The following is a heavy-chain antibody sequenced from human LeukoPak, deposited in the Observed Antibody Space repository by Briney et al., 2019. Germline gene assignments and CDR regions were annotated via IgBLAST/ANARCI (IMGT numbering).Heavy chain of an antibody. D-gene: IGHD6-13*01. J-gene: IGHJ4*02. V-gene: IGHV3-30*18. CDR3: AKGTWAAAGTSFDY. Sequence: GGSLRLSCAASGFTFSSYGMHWVRQAPGKGLERGAVISYDGNNKYYADSVKGRFTTSRDNSKNTLYLQMNSLRAEDTAVYYCAKGTWAAAGTSFDYWVQGTLVTVSS. CDR1: GFTFSSYG. CDR2: ISYDGNNK.